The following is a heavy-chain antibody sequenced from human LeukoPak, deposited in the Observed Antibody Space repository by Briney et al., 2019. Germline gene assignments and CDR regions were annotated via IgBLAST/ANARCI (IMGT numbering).Heavy chain of an antibody. V-gene: IGHV4-34*01. D-gene: IGHD2-15*01. CDR3: ARTPNCSGGSCYSGPFDY. Sequence: PSETLSLTCAVYGGSFSGYYWSWIRQPPGKGLEWIGEINHSGSTNYNPSLKSRVTISVDTSKNQFSLKLSSVTAADTAVYYCARTPNCSGGSCYSGPFDYWGQGTLVTVSS. CDR1: GGSFSGYY. J-gene: IGHJ4*02. CDR2: INHSGST.